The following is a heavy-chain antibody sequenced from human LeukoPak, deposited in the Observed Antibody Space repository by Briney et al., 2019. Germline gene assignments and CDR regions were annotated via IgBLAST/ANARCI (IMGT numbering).Heavy chain of an antibody. Sequence: GGSLRLSCAASGFTFSSYAMSWVRQAPGKGLEWVSSFSSNTISTYYADSVKGRFTISRDNSKNTLYLQMNSLRAEDAAVYYCARGDYAYYGMDVWGQGTTVTVSS. CDR3: ARGDYAYYGMDV. V-gene: IGHV3-23*01. CDR2: FSSNTIST. J-gene: IGHJ6*02. CDR1: GFTFSSYA.